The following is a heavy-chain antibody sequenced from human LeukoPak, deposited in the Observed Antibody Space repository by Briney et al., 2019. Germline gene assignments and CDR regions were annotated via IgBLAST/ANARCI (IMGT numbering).Heavy chain of an antibody. CDR3: AKAGAVMATITNFDY. V-gene: IGHV3-49*04. J-gene: IGHJ4*02. Sequence: GGSLRLPCTASGFIFGDYGMNWVRQAPGKGLEWVALIRSTIYRATTEYAASVKGRFTISRDDSKSIAYLQMNGLQAEDAAVYYCAKAGAVMATITNFDYWGQGTLVTVSS. D-gene: IGHD5-24*01. CDR2: IRSTIYRATT. CDR1: GFIFGDYG.